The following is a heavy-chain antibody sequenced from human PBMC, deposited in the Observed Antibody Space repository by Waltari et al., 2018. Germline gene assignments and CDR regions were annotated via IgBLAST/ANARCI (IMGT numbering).Heavy chain of an antibody. CDR1: GGSFSGYY. CDR3: ARRKRGNYYYYGMDV. Sequence: QVQLQQWGAGLLKPSETLSLTCAVYGGSFSGYYWSWIRQPPGKGLEWIGEINHSGSTTYNPSLKSRVTISVDTSKNQFSLKLSSVTAADTAVYYCARRKRGNYYYYGMDVWGQGTTVTVSS. J-gene: IGHJ6*02. V-gene: IGHV4-34*01. D-gene: IGHD7-27*01. CDR2: INHSGST.